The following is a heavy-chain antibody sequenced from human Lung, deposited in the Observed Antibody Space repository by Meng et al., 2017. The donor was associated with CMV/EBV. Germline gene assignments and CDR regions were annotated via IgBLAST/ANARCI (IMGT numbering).Heavy chain of an antibody. CDR1: AYTFTGYY. J-gene: IGHJ5*02. V-gene: IGHV1-2*02. CDR3: ARGSYYYDSSGPLDP. Sequence: ASVKVSXKAFAYTFTGYYLHWVRQAPGQGLEWMGWINANSGGTNYAQKFQGRVTMTRDTAIGTAYMSLSRLRSDDTAVYYCARGSYYYDSSGPLDPWGQGXLVTVSS. CDR2: INANSGGT. D-gene: IGHD3-22*01.